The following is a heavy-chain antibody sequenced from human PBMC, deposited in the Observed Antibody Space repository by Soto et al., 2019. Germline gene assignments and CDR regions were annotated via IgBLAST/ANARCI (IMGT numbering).Heavy chain of an antibody. CDR3: ARDGGNICSGGSCYFQAPDY. D-gene: IGHD2-15*01. CDR1: GFTFSNYA. J-gene: IGHJ4*02. V-gene: IGHV3-23*01. Sequence: EVQLLESGGGSVQPGGSLRLSCSASGFTFSNYAMSWVRQAPGKGLEWVASISSSGRSTNYADSVKGRFTISRDNSKNTLAVQMSSLRAEDTAVYYCARDGGNICSGGSCYFQAPDYWGQGTLVTVSP. CDR2: ISSSGRST.